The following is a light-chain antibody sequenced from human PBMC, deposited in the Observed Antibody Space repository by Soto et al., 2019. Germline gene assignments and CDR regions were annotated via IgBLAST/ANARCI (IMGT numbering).Light chain of an antibody. CDR2: DAS. CDR3: QQRSKWPST. V-gene: IGKV3-11*01. CDR1: QSVSSY. Sequence: EIVLTQSPATLSLSPGERATLSCRASQSVSSYLAWYQQKPGQAPRLLIYDASNRATSIPARFSGSGSGTDFTLTISSLEPEDFAVYYCQQRSKWPSTFGGGTKVEIK. J-gene: IGKJ4*01.